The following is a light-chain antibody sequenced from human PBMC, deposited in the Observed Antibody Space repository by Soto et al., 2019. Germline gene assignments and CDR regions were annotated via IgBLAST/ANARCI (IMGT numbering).Light chain of an antibody. V-gene: IGKV4-1*01. CDR2: WAS. J-gene: IGKJ3*01. CDR3: QQYYSTPQNT. Sequence: DIVMTQSPDALAVSLGERATINCKSSQSVLYSSNNKNYLAWYQQKPGQPPKLLIYWASTRESGVPDRVSGSGSGADFTLTISSRQAEDVAVYCCQQYYSTPQNTFGPGTKVDI. CDR1: QSVLYSSNNKNY.